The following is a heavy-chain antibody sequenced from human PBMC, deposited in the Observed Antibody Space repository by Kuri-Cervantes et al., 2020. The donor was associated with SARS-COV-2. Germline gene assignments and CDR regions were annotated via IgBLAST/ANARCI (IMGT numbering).Heavy chain of an antibody. CDR3: AKDLKFWDTAMVIGDY. J-gene: IGHJ4*02. V-gene: IGHV3-23*01. CDR2: ISGSGGST. CDR1: GFTFSSYA. D-gene: IGHD5-18*01. Sequence: GESLKISCAASGFTFSSYAMSWVRQAPGKGLEWVSAISGSGGSTYYADSVKGRSTISRDNSKNTLYLQMNSLRAEDTAVYYCAKDLKFWDTAMVIGDYWGQGTLVTVSS.